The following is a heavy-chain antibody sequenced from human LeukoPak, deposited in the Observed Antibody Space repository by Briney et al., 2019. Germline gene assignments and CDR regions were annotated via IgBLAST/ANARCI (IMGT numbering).Heavy chain of an antibody. J-gene: IGHJ4*02. CDR1: GYTFTGYY. V-gene: IGHV1-2*02. Sequence: ASVKVSCKASGYTFTGYYMHWVRQAPAQGLEWMGWINPNSGGTNYAQKFQGRVTMTRDTSISTAYMELSRLGSDDTAVYYCARVWSSSSNLDYWGQGTLVTVSS. CDR3: ARVWSSSSNLDY. CDR2: INPNSGGT. D-gene: IGHD6-6*01.